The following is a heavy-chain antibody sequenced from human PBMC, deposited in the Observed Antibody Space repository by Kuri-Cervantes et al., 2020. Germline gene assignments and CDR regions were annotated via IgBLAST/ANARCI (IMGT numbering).Heavy chain of an antibody. CDR3: ARGRKRRGTIFEVGFNWFDP. CDR2: MDPNSGKT. V-gene: IGHV1-8*01. Sequence: ASVKVSCKAAGYTFTNYDINWVRQATGQGLEWMGWMDPNSGKTGFAQKFQGRLIMTGDTSITTAYMELSSLRSEDTAVYFCARGRKRRGTIFEVGFNWFDPWGQGILVTVSS. D-gene: IGHD3-3*01. J-gene: IGHJ5*02. CDR1: GYTFTNYD.